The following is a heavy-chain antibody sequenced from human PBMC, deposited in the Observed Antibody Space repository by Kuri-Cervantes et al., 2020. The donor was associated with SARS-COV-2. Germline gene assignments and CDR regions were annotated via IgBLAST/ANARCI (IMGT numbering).Heavy chain of an antibody. V-gene: IGHV4-59*11. CDR3: ARDRSGYEYYDFLNYMDV. J-gene: IGHJ6*03. Sequence: GSLRLPCTVSGGSISSHYWSWIRQPPGKGLEWIGYIYYSGSTNYNPSLKSRVTISVDTSKNQFSLKLSSVTAADTAVYYCARDRSGYEYYDFLNYMDVWGKGTTVTVSS. D-gene: IGHD3-9*01. CDR1: GGSISSHY. CDR2: IYYSGST.